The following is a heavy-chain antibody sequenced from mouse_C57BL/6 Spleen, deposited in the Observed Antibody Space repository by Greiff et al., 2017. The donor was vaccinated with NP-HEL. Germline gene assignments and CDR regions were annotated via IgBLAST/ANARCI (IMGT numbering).Heavy chain of an antibody. D-gene: IGHD1-1*01. J-gene: IGHJ1*03. CDR1: GYTFTSYW. Sequence: QVQLQQPGAELVMPGASVKLSCKASGYTFTSYWMHWVKQRPGQGLEWIGEIDPSDSYTNYNQKFKGKSTLTVDKSSSTAYMQLSSLTSEDSAVYYCARSFHYYGSSGGYWYFDVWGTGTTVTVSS. CDR3: ARSFHYYGSSGGYWYFDV. V-gene: IGHV1-69*01. CDR2: IDPSDSYT.